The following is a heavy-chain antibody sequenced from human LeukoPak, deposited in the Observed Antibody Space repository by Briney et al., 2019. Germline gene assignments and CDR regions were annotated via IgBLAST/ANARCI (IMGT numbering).Heavy chain of an antibody. D-gene: IGHD4/OR15-4a*01. V-gene: IGHV3-73*01. CDR3: KVRPNLLDY. CDR2: IRSKANSYAA. CDR1: GFTFSGSA. J-gene: IGHJ4*02. Sequence: GGSLRLSCAASGFTFSGSAMHWVRQASGKGLEWVGRIRSKANSYAAAYAASVKGRFTISRDDSKNTAYLQMNSLKAEDTAVYYCKVRPNLLDYWGQGTLVTVSS.